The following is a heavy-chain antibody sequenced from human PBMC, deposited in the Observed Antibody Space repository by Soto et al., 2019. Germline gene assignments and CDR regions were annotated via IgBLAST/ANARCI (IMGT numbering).Heavy chain of an antibody. CDR2: ISWNSGSI. CDR1: GFTFDDYA. V-gene: IGHV3-9*01. D-gene: IGHD2-15*01. Sequence: EVQLVESGGGLVQPGRSLRLSCAASGFTFDDYAMHWVRQAPGKGLEWVSGISWNSGSIGYADSVTGRFTISRDNAKNSLYLQMNSLRAEDTALYYCAKDPSSVVAATSMFDYWGQGTLVTVSS. CDR3: AKDPSSVVAATSMFDY. J-gene: IGHJ4*02.